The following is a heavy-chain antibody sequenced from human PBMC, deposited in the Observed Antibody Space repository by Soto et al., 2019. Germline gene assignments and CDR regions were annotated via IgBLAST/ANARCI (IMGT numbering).Heavy chain of an antibody. J-gene: IGHJ6*02. V-gene: IGHV4-34*01. CDR2: INHSGST. CDR1: GGSFSDYY. D-gene: IGHD6-13*01. Sequence: SETLSLTSAAYGGSFSDYYWSWIRQPPGKGLEWIGEINHSGSTNYNPSLKSRVTISVDTSKNQFSLKLSSVTAADTAVYYCASSSYSSSWSRYYYYGMDVWGQGTTVTVSS. CDR3: ASSSYSSSWSRYYYYGMDV.